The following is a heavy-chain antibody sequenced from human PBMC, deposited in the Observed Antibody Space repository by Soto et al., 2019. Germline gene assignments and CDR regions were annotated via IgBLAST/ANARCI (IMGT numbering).Heavy chain of an antibody. J-gene: IGHJ4*02. D-gene: IGHD3-16*01. V-gene: IGHV4-30-4*01. Sequence: KPSETLSLTCTVSGGSISSGDYYWSWIRQPPGKGLEWIGYIYYSGSTYYNPSLKSRVTISVDTSKNQFSLKLSSVTAADTAVYYCAGGGGLYLWGSFYWGQGTLVTVSS. CDR1: GGSISSGDYY. CDR2: IYYSGST. CDR3: AGGGGLYLWGSFY.